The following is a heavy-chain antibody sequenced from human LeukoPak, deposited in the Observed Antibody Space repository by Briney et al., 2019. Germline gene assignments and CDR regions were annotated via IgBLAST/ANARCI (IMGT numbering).Heavy chain of an antibody. J-gene: IGHJ6*03. CDR3: ARDEHYYDSSGYFGYYYYYMDV. Sequence: ASVKVSCKASGYTFTSYGISWVRQAPGQGLEWMGWISAYNGNTNYAQELQGRVTMTTDTSTSTAYMELRSLRSEDTAVYYCARDEHYYDSSGYFGYYYYYMDVWGKGTTVTVSS. D-gene: IGHD3-22*01. CDR1: GYTFTSYG. V-gene: IGHV1-18*01. CDR2: ISAYNGNT.